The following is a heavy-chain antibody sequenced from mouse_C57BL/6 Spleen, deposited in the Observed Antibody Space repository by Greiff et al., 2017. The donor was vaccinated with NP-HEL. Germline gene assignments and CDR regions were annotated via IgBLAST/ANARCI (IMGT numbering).Heavy chain of an antibody. CDR2: ISSGSSTI. CDR3: ARDGGPYYFDY. Sequence: EVKLVASGGGLVKPGGSLKLSCAASGFTFSDYGMHWVRQAPEKGLEWVAYISSGSSTIYYADTVKGRFPISRDNAKNTLFLQMTSLRSEDTAMYYCARDGGPYYFDYWGQGTTLTVSS. V-gene: IGHV5-17*01. CDR1: GFTFSDYG. J-gene: IGHJ2*01. D-gene: IGHD1-1*01.